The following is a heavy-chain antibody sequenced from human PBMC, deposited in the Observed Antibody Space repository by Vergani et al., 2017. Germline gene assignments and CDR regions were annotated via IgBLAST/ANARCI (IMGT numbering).Heavy chain of an antibody. CDR2: RKQDGSEK. J-gene: IGHJ4*02. D-gene: IGHD4-17*01. V-gene: IGHV3-7*03. CDR3: ARDGIYGDYYFDY. CDR1: GFTFSSYG. Sequence: EVQLVESGGGLVQPGGSLRLSCAASGFTFSSYGMSWVRQAPGKGLEWVANRKQDGSEKYYVDSVKGRFTISRDNAKNSLYLQMNSLRAEDTAVYYCARDGIYGDYYFDYWGQGTLVTVSS.